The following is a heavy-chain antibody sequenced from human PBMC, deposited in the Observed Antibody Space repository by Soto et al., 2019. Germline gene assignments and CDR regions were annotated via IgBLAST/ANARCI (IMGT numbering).Heavy chain of an antibody. CDR2: IYYSGTA. CDR1: GGYISSGGYY. V-gene: IGHV4-31*03. Sequence: SETLSLTCTVSGGYISSGGYYWSWVRQQPGKGLEWIGYIYYSGTAEYNPSLESRVAISLDASKRHFSLRMNSVTAADTAVYWCARVTIRRYYFDTRGRRTLVTLSS. CDR3: ARVTIRRYYFDT. D-gene: IGHD3-16*01. J-gene: IGHJ4*02.